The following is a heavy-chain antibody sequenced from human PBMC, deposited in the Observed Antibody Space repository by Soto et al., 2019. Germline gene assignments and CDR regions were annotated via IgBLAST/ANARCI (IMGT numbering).Heavy chain of an antibody. D-gene: IGHD3-22*01. CDR3: STRAYDTNGYYRFDP. J-gene: IGHJ5*01. CDR1: GGSFSGHS. V-gene: IGHV4-34*01. CDR2: INHSGRV. Sequence: SETLSLTCAVYGGSFSGHSWTWLRQSPGKGLEWIGDINHSGRVNYSPSPKSRVTISLDTSKNQFSLTLSAVTAADTAMYYCSTRAYDTNGYYRFDPWGQGXLVTVSS.